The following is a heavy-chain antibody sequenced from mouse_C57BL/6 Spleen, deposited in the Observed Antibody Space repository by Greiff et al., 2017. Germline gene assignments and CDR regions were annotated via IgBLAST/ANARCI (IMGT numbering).Heavy chain of an antibody. CDR1: GYTFTDHT. J-gene: IGHJ1*03. V-gene: IGHV1-78*01. CDR2: IYPRDGST. D-gene: IGHD2-3*01. CDR3: ARSPDGYYEDWYFDV. Sequence: QVQLKESDAELVKPGASVKISYKVSGYTFTDHTIHWMKQRPEQGLEWIGYIYPRDGSTKYNEKFKGKATLTADKSSSTAYMQLNSLTSEDSAVYFCARSPDGYYEDWYFDVWGTGTTVTVSS.